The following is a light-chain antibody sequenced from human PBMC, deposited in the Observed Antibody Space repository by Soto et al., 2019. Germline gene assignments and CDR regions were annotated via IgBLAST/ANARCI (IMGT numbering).Light chain of an antibody. CDR2: GAS. CDR1: QSVSRN. Sequence: EILMTQSPSTLAVSPGERATLSCGASQSVSRNLAWYQQKPGQAPRLLIYGASTRATGIPARFSGSGSGTEFTLTISSLQSEDFEVYYCQQYNNWPRTFGQGTKVDIK. CDR3: QQYNNWPRT. J-gene: IGKJ1*01. V-gene: IGKV3-15*01.